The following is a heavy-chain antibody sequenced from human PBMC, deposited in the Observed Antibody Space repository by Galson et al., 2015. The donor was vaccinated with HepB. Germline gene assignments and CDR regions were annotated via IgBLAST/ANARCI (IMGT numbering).Heavy chain of an antibody. V-gene: IGHV5-10-1*01. CDR3: ARDGYCSGATCYSDY. J-gene: IGHJ4*02. D-gene: IGHD2-15*01. CDR2: IDPSDSYT. CDR1: GYSFTSHW. Sequence: QSGAEVKKPGESLRISCKNSGYSFTSHWISWVRQMPGKGLEWMGRIDPSDSYTNYSPSFQGHVTISADKSISTAYLQWSSLKASDTAMYYCARDGYCSGATCYSDYWGQGTLVTVSS.